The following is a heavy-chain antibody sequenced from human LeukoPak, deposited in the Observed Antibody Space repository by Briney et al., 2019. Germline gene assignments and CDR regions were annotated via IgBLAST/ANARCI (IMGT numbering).Heavy chain of an antibody. CDR1: GFTFSSYS. D-gene: IGHD3-10*01. CDR3: ARAEDGSGSYYSGID. V-gene: IGHV3-21*01. CDR2: ISSSSSYI. J-gene: IGHJ4*02. Sequence: GGSLRLSCAACGFTFSSYSMNWVRQAPGKGLEWVSSISSSSSYIYYADSVKGRFTISRDNAKNSLYLQMNSLRAEDTAVYYCARAEDGSGSYYSGIDWGQGTLVTVSS.